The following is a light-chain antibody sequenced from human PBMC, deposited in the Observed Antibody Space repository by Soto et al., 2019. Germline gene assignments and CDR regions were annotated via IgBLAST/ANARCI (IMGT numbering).Light chain of an antibody. V-gene: IGKV1D-13*01. CDR2: DAS. Sequence: AIQLTQSPSSLSASVGDRVTITCRASQGISSALAWYQQKPGKAPKLLIYDASSLESGVPSRFSGSGSGTDFTLTISSLQPEDFATYYCQQFNNYQGFTFGPGTKVDIK. CDR3: QQFNNYQGFT. CDR1: QGISSA. J-gene: IGKJ3*01.